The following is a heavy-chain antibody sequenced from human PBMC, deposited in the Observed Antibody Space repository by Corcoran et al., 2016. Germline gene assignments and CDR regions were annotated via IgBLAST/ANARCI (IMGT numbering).Heavy chain of an antibody. Sequence: QVQLQESGPGLVKPSETLSLTCTVSGGSVSSGSYYWSWIRQPPGKGLEWIGYIYYSGSTNYNPSLKSRVIISIDTSKNQFSLMLSSVTAADTAVYYCARGLNYDYVWGSYRLKYGMDVWGQGTTVTVSS. CDR3: ARGLNYDYVWGSYRLKYGMDV. D-gene: IGHD3-16*02. V-gene: IGHV4-61*01. J-gene: IGHJ6*02. CDR2: IYYSGST. CDR1: GGSVSSGSYY.